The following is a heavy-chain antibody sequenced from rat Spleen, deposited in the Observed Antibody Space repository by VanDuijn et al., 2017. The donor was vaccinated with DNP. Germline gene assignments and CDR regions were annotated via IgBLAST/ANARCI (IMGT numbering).Heavy chain of an antibody. CDR3: ARWRDSYAHEYFDY. CDR2: ISYSGST. D-gene: IGHD1-12*01. Sequence: EVQLQESGPGLVKPSQSLSLTCSVTGYSITSNYWGWIRKFPGNKMEWMGYISYSGSTRYNPSLKSRMSITRDTSKNQLVLQLNSVTTEDTATYYCARWRDSYAHEYFDYWGQGVMVTVSS. V-gene: IGHV3-1*01. CDR1: GYSITSNY. J-gene: IGHJ2*01.